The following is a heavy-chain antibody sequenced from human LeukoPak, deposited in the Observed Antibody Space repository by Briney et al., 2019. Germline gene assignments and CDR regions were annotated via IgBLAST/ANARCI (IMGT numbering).Heavy chain of an antibody. Sequence: PGGSLRLSCAASGFTFSNAWMSWVRQAPGRGLEWVSYISSSGLTMYYADSVKGRFTISRDNAKNSLYLQVDSLRAEDTGVYYCARRTTGDDYWGQGTLVTVSS. CDR1: GFTFSNAW. CDR2: ISSSGLTM. J-gene: IGHJ4*02. D-gene: IGHD4-17*01. V-gene: IGHV3-11*01. CDR3: ARRTTGDDY.